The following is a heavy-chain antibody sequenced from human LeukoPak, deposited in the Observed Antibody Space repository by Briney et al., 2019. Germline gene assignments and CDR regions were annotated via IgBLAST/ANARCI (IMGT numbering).Heavy chain of an antibody. Sequence: AGGSLRLSCAASGFTVSSNYMSWVRQAPGKGLEWVSVIYSGGSTYYADSVKGRFTISRDNSKNTLYLQMNSLRAEDTAVYYCARVIPPSAKILWFGGLVGWFDPWGQGTLVTVSS. J-gene: IGHJ5*02. CDR1: GFTVSSNY. CDR2: IYSGGST. D-gene: IGHD3-10*01. CDR3: ARVIPPSAKILWFGGLVGWFDP. V-gene: IGHV3-53*01.